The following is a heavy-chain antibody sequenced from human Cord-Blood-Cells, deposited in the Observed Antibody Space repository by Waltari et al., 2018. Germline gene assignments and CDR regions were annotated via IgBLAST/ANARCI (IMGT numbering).Heavy chain of an antibody. CDR3: ARQAYRVAVAGTEYWFDP. CDR1: GGSISSYY. CDR2: IYYSGST. D-gene: IGHD6-19*01. J-gene: IGHJ5*02. V-gene: IGHV4-59*08. Sequence: QVQLQESGPGLVKPSETLSLTCTVSGGSISSYYWSWIRQPPGKGLEWIGYIYYSGSTTYNPSLTSRVTISVDPSKDQFSRKLSAVTAADTAVYYCARQAYRVAVAGTEYWFDPWGQGTLVTVSS.